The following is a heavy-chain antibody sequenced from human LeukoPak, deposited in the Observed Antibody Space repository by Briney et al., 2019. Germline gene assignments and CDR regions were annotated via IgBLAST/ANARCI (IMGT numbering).Heavy chain of an antibody. Sequence: SETLSLTCTVSGDSVSSGNCYWSWIRQPPGKGLEWIAYMYYSGSTNYNPSLKSRVTMSVDTSKNQFSLKLSSVTAADTAVYYCATYYYDSSGYYYFDYWGQGTLVTVSS. J-gene: IGHJ4*02. D-gene: IGHD3-22*01. CDR3: ATYYYDSSGYYYFDY. CDR1: GDSVSSGNCY. CDR2: MYYSGST. V-gene: IGHV4-61*01.